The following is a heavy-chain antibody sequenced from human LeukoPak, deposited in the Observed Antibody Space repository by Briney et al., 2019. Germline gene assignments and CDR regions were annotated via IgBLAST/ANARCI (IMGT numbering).Heavy chain of an antibody. D-gene: IGHD5-18*01. CDR2: ISSSSSYI. V-gene: IGHV3-21*01. Sequence: PGGSLRLSCAASGFTFSSYSMNWVRQAPGKGLEWVSSISSSSSYIYYADSVKGRFTISRDNAKNSLYLQMNSLRAEDTAVYYCARDPGYSYGHYYYYYMDVWGKGTTVTISS. CDR1: GFTFSSYS. J-gene: IGHJ6*03. CDR3: ARDPGYSYGHYYYYYMDV.